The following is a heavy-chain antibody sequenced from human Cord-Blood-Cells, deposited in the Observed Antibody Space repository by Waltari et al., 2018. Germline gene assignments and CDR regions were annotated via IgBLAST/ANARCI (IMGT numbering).Heavy chain of an antibody. CDR3: ARGIAAAGNLNWFDP. V-gene: IGHV4-61*09. CDR2: IYTSGST. D-gene: IGHD6-13*01. CDR1: GGSISSGSYY. J-gene: IGHJ5*02. Sequence: QVQLQESGPGLVKPSQTLSLTCTVSGGSISSGSYYWSWIRTPAGKGLEWIGYIYTSGSTNYNPSLKSRVTISVDTSKNQFSLKLSSVTAADTAVYYCARGIAAAGNLNWFDPWGQGTLVTVSS.